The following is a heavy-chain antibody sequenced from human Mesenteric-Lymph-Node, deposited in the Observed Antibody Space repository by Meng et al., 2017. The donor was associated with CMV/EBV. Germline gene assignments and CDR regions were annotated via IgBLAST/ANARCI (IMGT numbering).Heavy chain of an antibody. CDR2: ISAYNGNT. Sequence: ASVKVSCKASGYTFTSYGISWVRQAPGQGLEWMGWISAYNGNTNYAQKLQGRVTMTTDTSTSTAYMELRSLRSGDTAVYYCPRVLITIFGVVMDYYYYGMDVWGQGTTVTVSS. CDR3: PRVLITIFGVVMDYYYYGMDV. CDR1: GYTFTSYG. J-gene: IGHJ6*02. D-gene: IGHD3-3*01. V-gene: IGHV1-18*01.